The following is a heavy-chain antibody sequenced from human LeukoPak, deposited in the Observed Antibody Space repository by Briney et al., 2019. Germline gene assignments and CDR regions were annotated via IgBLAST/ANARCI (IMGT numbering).Heavy chain of an antibody. CDR1: GYTFTSYY. CDR2: INPSGGST. J-gene: IGHJ5*02. CDR3: AREEVSVAVAGTVARFDP. Sequence: GASVKVSCKASGYTFTSYYMHWVRQAPGQGLEWMGIINPSGGSTSYAQKFQGRVTMTRDTSTSTVYMELSSLRSEDTAVYYCAREEVSVAVAGTVARFDPWGQGTLVTVSS. D-gene: IGHD6-19*01. V-gene: IGHV1-46*01.